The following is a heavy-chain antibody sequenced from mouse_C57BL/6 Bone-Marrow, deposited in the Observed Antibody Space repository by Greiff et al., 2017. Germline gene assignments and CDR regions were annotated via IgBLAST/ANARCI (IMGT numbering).Heavy chain of an antibody. CDR1: GFSLPSYG. CDR3: ASPLTGFAY. Sequence: VQLQQSGPGLVQPSQSLSITCTVSGFSLPSYGVHWVRQSPGKGLEWLGVIWSGGSTDYNAAFISRLSISKDNSKSQVFFKMNSLQADDTAIYYCASPLTGFAYWGQGTLVTVSA. CDR2: IWSGGST. J-gene: IGHJ3*01. V-gene: IGHV2-2*01. D-gene: IGHD4-1*01.